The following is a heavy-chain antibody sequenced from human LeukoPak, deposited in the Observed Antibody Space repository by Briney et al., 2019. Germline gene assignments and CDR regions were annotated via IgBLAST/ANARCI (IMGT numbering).Heavy chain of an antibody. CDR3: ARSKEDCCGSFDP. D-gene: IGHD2-15*01. Sequence: GRSLRLSCAASGFTFSSYAMHWVRQAPGKGLEWVAVISYDGSNKYYADSVKGRFTISRDNSKNTLYLQMNSLRVEDTAVYYCARSKEDCCGSFDPWGQGTLVTVSS. J-gene: IGHJ5*02. CDR1: GFTFSSYA. CDR2: ISYDGSNK. V-gene: IGHV3-30*04.